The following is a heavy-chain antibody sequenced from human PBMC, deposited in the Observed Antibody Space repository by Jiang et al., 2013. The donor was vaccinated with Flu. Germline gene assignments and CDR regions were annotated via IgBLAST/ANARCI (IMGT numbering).Heavy chain of an antibody. J-gene: IGHJ4*02. CDR1: GFTVSSNY. V-gene: IGHV3-66*01. Sequence: GGLVQPGGSLRLSCAASGFTVSSNYMSWVRQAPGKGLEWVSVIYSGGSTYYADSVKGRFTISRDNSKNTLYLQMNSLRAEDTAVYYCADSGYGDYKGYWGQGTLVTVSS. CDR3: ADSGYGDYKGY. CDR2: IYSGGST. D-gene: IGHD4-17*01.